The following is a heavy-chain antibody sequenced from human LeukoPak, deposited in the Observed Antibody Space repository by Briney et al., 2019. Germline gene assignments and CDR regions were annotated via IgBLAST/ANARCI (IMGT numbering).Heavy chain of an antibody. CDR2: ISYDGSNK. CDR1: GFTFSSYA. Sequence: GGSLRLSCAASGFTFSSYAMHWVRQAPGKGLEWVAVISYDGSNKYYADSLKGRFTISRDNSNNTLFLQMNSLRAEDTAVYYCTKQYSGYEMFDYWGQGTLVTVSS. V-gene: IGHV3-30-3*02. J-gene: IGHJ4*02. CDR3: TKQYSGYEMFDY. D-gene: IGHD5-12*01.